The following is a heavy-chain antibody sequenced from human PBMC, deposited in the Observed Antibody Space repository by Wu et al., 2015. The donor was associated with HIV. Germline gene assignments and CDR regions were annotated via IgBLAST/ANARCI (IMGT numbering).Heavy chain of an antibody. D-gene: IGHD3-3*01. Sequence: VQLVQSGAEVKKPGASVTVSCKASGYIFTTSYGISWVRQAPGQGLEWMGWISAYNGNTNYAQKLQGRVTMTTDTSTSTAYMELRSLRSDDTAVYYCARQGEYDFWSGYYRGYYMDVWGKGTTVTVSS. CDR1: GYIFTTSYG. J-gene: IGHJ6*03. CDR2: ISAYNGNT. V-gene: IGHV1-18*01. CDR3: ARQGEYDFWSGYYRGYYMDV.